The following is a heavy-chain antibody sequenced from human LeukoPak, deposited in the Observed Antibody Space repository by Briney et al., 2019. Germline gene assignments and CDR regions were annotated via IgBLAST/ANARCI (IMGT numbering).Heavy chain of an antibody. D-gene: IGHD3-10*01. J-gene: IGHJ6*02. CDR3: ARTSRHFYGSGSNLTPWPADMDV. V-gene: IGHV4-39*01. CDR2: IYYSGST. Sequence: SETLSLTCTVSGGSISSSNYYWGWIRQPPGKGLEWIGSIYYSGSTYYNPSLKSRVTISVDTSKRQFSLKLNSVTAADTAVYYCARTSRHFYGSGSNLTPWPADMDVWGQGTKVTVSS. CDR1: GGSISSSNYY.